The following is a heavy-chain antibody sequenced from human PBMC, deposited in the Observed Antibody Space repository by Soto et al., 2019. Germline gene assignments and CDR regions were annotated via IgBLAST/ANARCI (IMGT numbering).Heavy chain of an antibody. CDR3: AKYPNGDYRGAFDC. J-gene: IGHJ4*02. CDR2: ITGSGAGT. D-gene: IGHD4-17*01. Sequence: EAQLLESGGGLVQPGGSLRLSCAASGLTFSSYAMTWVRQAPGKGLEWVSGITGSGAGTYYADSVRGPFTISRDNSKNMMYLQMDSLRAEDTALYYCAKYPNGDYRGAFDCWGQGTLVTVSS. CDR1: GLTFSSYA. V-gene: IGHV3-23*01.